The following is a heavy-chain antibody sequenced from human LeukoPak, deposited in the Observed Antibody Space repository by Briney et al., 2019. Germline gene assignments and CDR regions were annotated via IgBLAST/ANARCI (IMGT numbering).Heavy chain of an antibody. CDR3: ATPAGYCSGGSCYSMDV. V-gene: IGHV1-24*01. J-gene: IGHJ6*02. D-gene: IGHD2-15*01. CDR1: GYTLTELS. Sequence: GASVKVSCKVSGYTLTELSMHWVRQAPGKGLEWMGGFDPEDGETIYAQKFQGRVTMTEDTSTDTAYMELSSLRSEDTAVYYCATPAGYCSGGSCYSMDVWGQGTTVTVSS. CDR2: FDPEDGET.